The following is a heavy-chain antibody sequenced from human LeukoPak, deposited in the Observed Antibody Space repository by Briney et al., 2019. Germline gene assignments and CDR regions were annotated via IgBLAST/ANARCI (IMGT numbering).Heavy chain of an antibody. D-gene: IGHD5-18*01. V-gene: IGHV3-9*01. CDR2: ISWNSGSI. CDR3: AKGDTAMVYYYYGMDV. CDR1: GFTFDDYA. J-gene: IGHJ6*02. Sequence: PGRSLRLSCAASGFTFDDYAMHWVRQAPGKGLEWVSGISWNSGSIGYADSVKGRFTISRDNAKNSLYLQMNSLRAEDTALYYCAKGDTAMVYYYYGMDVWDQGTTVTVSS.